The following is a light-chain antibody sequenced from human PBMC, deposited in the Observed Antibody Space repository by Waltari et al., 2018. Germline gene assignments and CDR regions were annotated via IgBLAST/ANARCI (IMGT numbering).Light chain of an antibody. V-gene: IGLV1-47*01. CDR1: SSNIGSNF. Sequence: QSVLTQPPSASGTPGQRVTISCSGRSSNIGSNFVYWYQQLPGTAPKLLIYRNNQRPAWVPDRFSGSKSGTSASLAISGLRSEDETDYYCAPWDDSLSGPGVFGGGTKLTVL. J-gene: IGLJ3*02. CDR2: RNN. CDR3: APWDDSLSGPGV.